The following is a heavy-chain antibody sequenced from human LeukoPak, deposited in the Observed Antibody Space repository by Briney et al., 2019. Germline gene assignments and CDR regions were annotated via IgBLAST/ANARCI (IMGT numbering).Heavy chain of an antibody. CDR1: GGSISRGGFY. CDR3: ARDRDSSTWYSYFDY. CDR2: IYHSGST. Sequence: SQTLSLTRTVSGGSISRGGFYWSWLRQPPGKGLEWIGYIYHSGSTYYHTSLKSRVTISVDRSKNQFSLKLSSVTAADTAVYYCARDRDSSTWYSYFDYWGQGSLVTVSS. V-gene: IGHV4-30-2*01. D-gene: IGHD6-13*01. J-gene: IGHJ4*02.